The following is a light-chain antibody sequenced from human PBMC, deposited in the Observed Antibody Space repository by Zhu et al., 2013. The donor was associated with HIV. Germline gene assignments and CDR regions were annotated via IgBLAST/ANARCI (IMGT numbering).Light chain of an antibody. J-gene: IGKJ5*01. V-gene: IGKV4-1*01. CDR1: QSVLSSSKNENC. Sequence: DIVMTQSPDSLAVSLGERATINCKSSQSVLSSSKNENCLAWYQQRPGQPPKLLIYWASTRESGVPDRFSGSGSGTDFTLTINTLEPEDFAMYYCQQFGSAPEVTFGQGTRLEIK. CDR3: QQFGSAPEVT. CDR2: WAS.